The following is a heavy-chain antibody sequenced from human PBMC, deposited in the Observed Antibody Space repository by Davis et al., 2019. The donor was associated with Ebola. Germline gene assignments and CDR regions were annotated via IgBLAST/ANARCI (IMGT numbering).Heavy chain of an antibody. Sequence: MPSETLSLTCSVSGGSISSYYWSWIRQPPGKGLEWIGDVYDSETTNYNPSLNSRVTMSVDTTNNQFFLKLSSVTAADTAVYYCARIAVGSSWYYFDYWGQGTLVPVSS. D-gene: IGHD6-13*01. V-gene: IGHV4-59*01. J-gene: IGHJ4*02. CDR1: GGSISSYY. CDR3: ARIAVGSSWYYFDY. CDR2: VYDSETT.